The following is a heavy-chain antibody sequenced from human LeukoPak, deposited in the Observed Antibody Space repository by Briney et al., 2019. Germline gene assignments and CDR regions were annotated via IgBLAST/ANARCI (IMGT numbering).Heavy chain of an antibody. D-gene: IGHD3-22*01. Sequence: GGSLRLSCAASGFTFSGYEMNWVRQAPGKGLEWVSYISSSGSTIYYADSVKGRLTISRDNAKNSLYLQMNSLRAGDTAVYYCARVVITRGAFDIWGQGTMVTVSS. CDR3: ARVVITRGAFDI. CDR2: ISSSGSTI. J-gene: IGHJ3*02. CDR1: GFTFSGYE. V-gene: IGHV3-48*03.